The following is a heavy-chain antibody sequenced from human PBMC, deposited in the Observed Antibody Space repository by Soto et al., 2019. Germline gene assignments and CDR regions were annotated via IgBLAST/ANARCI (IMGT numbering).Heavy chain of an antibody. Sequence: PSETLSLTCAVSSGSISSGDYYWSWIRQPPGKGLEWIWYIYYSGSTYYNPSLKSRVTISVDTSKNQFSLKLSSVTAADTAVYYCARDRYCSSTSCYANGPYYGMDVWGQGTTVTVSS. CDR2: IYYSGST. CDR1: SGSISSGDYY. V-gene: IGHV4-30-4*01. CDR3: ARDRYCSSTSCYANGPYYGMDV. D-gene: IGHD2-2*01. J-gene: IGHJ6*02.